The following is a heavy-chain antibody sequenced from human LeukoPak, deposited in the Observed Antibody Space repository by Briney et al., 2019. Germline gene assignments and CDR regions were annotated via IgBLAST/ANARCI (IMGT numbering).Heavy chain of an antibody. Sequence: GGSLRLSCAASGFTFSSYAMSWVRQAPGKGLEWVSGISGSGGSTYYADSVKGRFTISRDNSKNTLYLQMNSLRAEDTAVYYWAKVGGITIYSFGPDYWGQGTLVTVSS. J-gene: IGHJ4*02. V-gene: IGHV3-23*01. CDR3: AKVGGITIYSFGPDY. CDR1: GFTFSSYA. D-gene: IGHD3-9*01. CDR2: ISGSGGST.